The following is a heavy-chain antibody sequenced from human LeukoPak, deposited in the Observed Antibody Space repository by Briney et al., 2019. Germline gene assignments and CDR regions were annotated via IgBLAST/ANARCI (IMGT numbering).Heavy chain of an antibody. Sequence: SETLSLTCTVSGGSIASSSHFLGWIRQPPGKGLEWIGNIHYIGSTYYNPSLKSRVTMSVDTSKSQLSLKVSSVTAADTAVYYCARVLYSSSSLVDYYYFMDVWGKGTTVTVSS. D-gene: IGHD6-6*01. CDR2: IHYIGST. V-gene: IGHV4-39*01. CDR1: GGSIASSSHF. CDR3: ARVLYSSSSLVDYYYFMDV. J-gene: IGHJ6*03.